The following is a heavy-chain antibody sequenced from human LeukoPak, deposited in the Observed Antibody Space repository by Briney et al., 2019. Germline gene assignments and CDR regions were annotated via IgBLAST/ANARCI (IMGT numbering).Heavy chain of an antibody. D-gene: IGHD6-13*01. J-gene: IGHJ3*02. CDR2: INHSGST. V-gene: IGHV4-34*01. Sequence: SETLSLTCAVYVGSFSGYYWSWIRHPPGKGRVCIGEINHSGSTNYNPSLKTRVTISVDTSKNQFSLKLSSVTAANTAVYYYARLFPGYGSSWYLKRDAFDIWGLGTMVTVSS. CDR3: ARLFPGYGSSWYLKRDAFDI. CDR1: VGSFSGYY.